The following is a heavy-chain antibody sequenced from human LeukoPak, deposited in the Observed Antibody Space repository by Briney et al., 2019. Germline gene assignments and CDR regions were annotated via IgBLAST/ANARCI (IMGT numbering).Heavy chain of an antibody. J-gene: IGHJ4*02. CDR2: IYYSGST. D-gene: IGHD5-18*01. V-gene: IGHV4-39*07. CDR3: ARRKAYSYGYNRYYFDY. Sequence: SETLSLTCTVSGDSISSSSYYWGWIRQPPGKGLEWIGSIYYSGSTYYNPSLKSRVTISVDTSKNQFSLKLSSVTAADTAVYYCARRKAYSYGYNRYYFDYWGQGTLVTVSS. CDR1: GDSISSSSYY.